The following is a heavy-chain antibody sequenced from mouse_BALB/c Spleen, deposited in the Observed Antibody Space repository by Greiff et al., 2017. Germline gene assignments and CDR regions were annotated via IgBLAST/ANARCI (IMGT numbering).Heavy chain of an antibody. D-gene: IGHD1-1*01. J-gene: IGHJ3*01. CDR2: ISYSGST. V-gene: IGHV3-8*02. CDR1: GDSITSGY. CDR3: ARLYYGSSLAWFAY. Sequence: EVQRVESGPSLVKPSQTLSLTCSVTGDSITSGYWNWIRKFPGNKLEYMGYISYSGSTYYNPSLKSRISITRDTSKNQYYLQLNSVTTEDTATYYCARLYYGSSLAWFAYWGQGTLVTVSA.